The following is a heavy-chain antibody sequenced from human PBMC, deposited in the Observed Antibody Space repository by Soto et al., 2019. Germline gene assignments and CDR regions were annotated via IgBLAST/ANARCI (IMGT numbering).Heavy chain of an antibody. Sequence: ASVKVSCKASGYTFSKYAIHWVRQAPGQRLEWMGWINAGNGNTKSSQKFQGRVTITRDTSASTAYMELSSLRSEDTAVYYCARGSPPTFDYWGQGTLVTVSS. CDR1: GYTFSKYA. J-gene: IGHJ4*02. CDR3: ARGSPPTFDY. CDR2: INAGNGNT. V-gene: IGHV1-3*01. D-gene: IGHD1-26*01.